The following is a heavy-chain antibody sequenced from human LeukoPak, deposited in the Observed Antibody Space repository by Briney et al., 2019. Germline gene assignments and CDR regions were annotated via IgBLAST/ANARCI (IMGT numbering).Heavy chain of an antibody. CDR2: VYPSNSET. Sequence: GESLKISCKGSGYRFTDYWIAWVRHMPGKGLEWMGFVYPSNSETRYSPSFQGQVTISADKSISTGYLQWSSLKASDTAMYFCARHRYSGSDTQGFDYWGQGTLVTVSS. CDR3: ARHRYSGSDTQGFDY. CDR1: GYRFTDYW. V-gene: IGHV5-51*01. D-gene: IGHD5-12*01. J-gene: IGHJ4*02.